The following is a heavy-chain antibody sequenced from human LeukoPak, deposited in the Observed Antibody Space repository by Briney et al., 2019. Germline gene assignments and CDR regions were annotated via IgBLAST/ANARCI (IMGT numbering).Heavy chain of an antibody. D-gene: IGHD4-17*01. CDR1: GGSISSSSYY. CDR2: IYYSGST. J-gene: IGHJ4*02. CDR3: ASHSTVTTRVHYFDY. Sequence: SETLSLTCTVSGGSISSSSYYWGWIRQPPGKGLEWIGSIYYSGSTYYNPSLKSRVTISVDTSKNQFSLKLSSATAADTAVYYCASHSTVTTRVHYFDYWGQGTLVTVSS. V-gene: IGHV4-39*07.